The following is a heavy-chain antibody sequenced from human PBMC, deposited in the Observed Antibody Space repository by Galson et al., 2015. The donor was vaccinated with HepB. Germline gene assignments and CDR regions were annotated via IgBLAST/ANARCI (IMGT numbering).Heavy chain of an antibody. Sequence: SLRLSCAASGFTVSSNYMSWVRQAPGKGLEWVSVIYSGGSTYYADSVKGRFTISRDNSKNTLYLQMNSLRAEDTAVYYCARVFSILEWSENWFDPWGQGTLVTVSS. CDR2: IYSGGST. CDR1: GFTVSSNY. D-gene: IGHD3-3*01. CDR3: ARVFSILEWSENWFDP. J-gene: IGHJ5*02. V-gene: IGHV3-53*01.